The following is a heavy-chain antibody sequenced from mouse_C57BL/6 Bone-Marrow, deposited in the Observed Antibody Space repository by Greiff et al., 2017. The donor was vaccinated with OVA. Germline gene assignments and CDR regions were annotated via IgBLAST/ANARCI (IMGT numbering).Heavy chain of an antibody. V-gene: IGHV1-82*01. Sequence: LQESGPELVKPGASVKISCKASGYAFSSSWMNWVKQRPGKGLEWIGRIYPGDGDTNYNGKFKGKATLTADKSSSTAYMQLSSLTSEDSAVYFCARGGLLMDYWGQGTSVTVSS. D-gene: IGHD1-1*01. J-gene: IGHJ4*01. CDR1: GYAFSSSW. CDR3: ARGGLLMDY. CDR2: IYPGDGDT.